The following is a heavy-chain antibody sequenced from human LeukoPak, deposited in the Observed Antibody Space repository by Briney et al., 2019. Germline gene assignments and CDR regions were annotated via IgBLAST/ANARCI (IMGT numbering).Heavy chain of an antibody. CDR3: ARDLVPYDFWSGYYPSTFDY. CDR2: IKQDGSEK. V-gene: IGHV3-7*01. D-gene: IGHD3-3*01. Sequence: GGSLRLSCAASGFTVTSNYMSWVRQAPGKGLEWVANIKQDGSEKYYVDSVKGRFTISRDNAKNSLYLQMNSLRAEDTAVYYCARDLVPYDFWSGYYPSTFDYWGQGTLVTVSS. CDR1: GFTVTSNY. J-gene: IGHJ4*02.